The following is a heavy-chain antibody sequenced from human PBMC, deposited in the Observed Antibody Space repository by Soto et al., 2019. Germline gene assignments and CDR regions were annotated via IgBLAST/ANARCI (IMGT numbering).Heavy chain of an antibody. CDR3: ARSGELLQTFDS. J-gene: IGHJ4*02. Sequence: GGSLRLSCVVSGVSFSDYSMNWVRQAPGKGLEWVSLITGNSEYKYYAGSVRGRFTVSRDNAKNSLYLQMNSLTVEDTAVYYCARSGELLQTFDSWGQGTLVTVSS. CDR2: ITGNSEYK. V-gene: IGHV3-21*06. CDR1: GVSFSDYS. D-gene: IGHD1-26*01.